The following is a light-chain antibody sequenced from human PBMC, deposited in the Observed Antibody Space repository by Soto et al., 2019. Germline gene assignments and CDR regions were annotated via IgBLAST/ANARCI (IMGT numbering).Light chain of an antibody. CDR3: QQCGSSPRT. CDR1: QSVSSSY. J-gene: IGKJ1*01. CDR2: GAS. V-gene: IGKV3-20*01. Sequence: EIVLTQSPGTLSLSPGERATLSCRASQSVSSSYLAWYQQKPGQTPRLLIYGASSRATGIPDRFSGGGSGTDFTLTISRLEPEDLAVYYCQQCGSSPRTFGQGTKVEIK.